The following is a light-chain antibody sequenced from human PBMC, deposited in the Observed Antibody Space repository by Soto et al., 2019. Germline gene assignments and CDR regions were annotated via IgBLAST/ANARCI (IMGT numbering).Light chain of an antibody. CDR1: QGISNY. CDR3: QNYNGAPWT. Sequence: DIQMTQSPSSLSASVGDRVTITCRASQGISNYLVWYQQKPGKVTKLLIYAASTLQSGVPSRFSGSGSGTDFTLNISSLQPEDVATYYCQNYNGAPWTFGQGTKVEIK. V-gene: IGKV1-27*01. CDR2: AAS. J-gene: IGKJ1*01.